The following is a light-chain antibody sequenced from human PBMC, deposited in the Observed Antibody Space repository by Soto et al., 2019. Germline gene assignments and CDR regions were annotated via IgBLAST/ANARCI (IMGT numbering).Light chain of an antibody. CDR2: AAS. CDR1: QGIRND. V-gene: IGKV1-6*01. Sequence: AIQMTQSPSSLSAAVGDRVTITCRASQGIRNDLDWFQQKPGKAPKLLIYAASNFQSGVPARFSGSGSVTDFTLTISSRQPEDFATYYCLQQHFYPFTFGPGTKVDIK. J-gene: IGKJ3*01. CDR3: LQQHFYPFT.